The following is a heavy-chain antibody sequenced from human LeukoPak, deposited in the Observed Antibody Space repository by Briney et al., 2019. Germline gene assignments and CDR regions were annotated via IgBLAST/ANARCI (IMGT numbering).Heavy chain of an antibody. Sequence: SETLSLTCAVYGGSFSGYYWSWIRQPPGKGLEWIGEINHSGSTNYNPSLKSRVTISVDTSKNQFSLKLSSVTAADTAVYYCARAAWLRWLQYDYWGQGTLVTVSS. CDR1: GGSFSGYY. CDR3: ARAAWLRWLQYDY. D-gene: IGHD5-24*01. J-gene: IGHJ4*02. V-gene: IGHV4-34*01. CDR2: INHSGST.